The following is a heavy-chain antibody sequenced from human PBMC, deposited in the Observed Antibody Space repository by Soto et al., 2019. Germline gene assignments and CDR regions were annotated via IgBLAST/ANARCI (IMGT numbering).Heavy chain of an antibody. Sequence: GGSLRLSCAASGFTFSSYAMHWVRQAPGKGLEWVAVISYDGSNKYYADSVKGRFTISRDNSKNTLYLQMNSLRAEDTDGYYCAREYSSSWYAAFDIWGQGTMVTVSS. CDR2: ISYDGSNK. V-gene: IGHV3-30-3*01. D-gene: IGHD6-13*01. CDR3: AREYSSSWYAAFDI. J-gene: IGHJ3*02. CDR1: GFTFSSYA.